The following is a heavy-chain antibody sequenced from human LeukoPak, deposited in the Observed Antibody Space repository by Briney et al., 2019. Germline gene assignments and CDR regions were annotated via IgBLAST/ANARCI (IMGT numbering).Heavy chain of an antibody. V-gene: IGHV3-30*02. D-gene: IGHD6-19*01. CDR3: AKDFSSGWCLDY. J-gene: IGHJ4*02. CDR1: AFTFSGHG. CDR2: MRPDGTSK. Sequence: GGALRLSCAVSAFTFSGHGGDWVRQGPGKGVEGVAFMRPDGTSKYYADSVKGRFAVSRDSSKNMVYLQMNSLRTDDTAVYYCAKDFSSGWCLDYWGQGTLVTVSS.